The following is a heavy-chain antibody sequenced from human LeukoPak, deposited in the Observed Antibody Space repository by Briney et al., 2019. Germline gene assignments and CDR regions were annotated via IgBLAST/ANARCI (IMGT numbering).Heavy chain of an antibody. Sequence: SETLSLTCTVSGGAISIYYWTWIRQPPGKELEWIGYVYYSGSTNSNPSLNTRVTMSVDMSKNHFSLKLNSVTAADTAVYYCARAGGYDTNALDSWGQGTLVTVSS. D-gene: IGHD2-8*01. J-gene: IGHJ4*02. CDR2: VYYSGST. V-gene: IGHV4-59*08. CDR1: GGAISIYY. CDR3: ARAGGYDTNALDS.